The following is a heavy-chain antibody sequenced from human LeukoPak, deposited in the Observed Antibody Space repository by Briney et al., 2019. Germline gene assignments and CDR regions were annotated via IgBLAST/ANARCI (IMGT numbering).Heavy chain of an antibody. Sequence: GGSLRLSCAASGFTFNTFAMSWVRQAPGKGREWVSAISATGGAIYYVDSVKGRFTISRDDSQKTLYLQMNSLRVEDTAIYYCAKRAPLERGYTYGGVFDYWGQGSLVTVSS. J-gene: IGHJ4*02. CDR1: GFTFNTFA. V-gene: IGHV3-23*01. CDR2: ISATGGAI. CDR3: AKRAPLERGYTYGGVFDY. D-gene: IGHD5-18*01.